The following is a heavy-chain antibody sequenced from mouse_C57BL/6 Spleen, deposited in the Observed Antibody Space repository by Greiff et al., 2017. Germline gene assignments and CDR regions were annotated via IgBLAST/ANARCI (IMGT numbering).Heavy chain of an antibody. J-gene: IGHJ1*03. CDR1: GFTFSSYG. Sequence: EVHLVESGGDLVKPGGSLKLSCAASGFTFSSYGMSWVRQTPDKRLEWVATISSGGSYTYYPDSVKGRFTISRDNAKNTLYLQMSSLKSEDTAMYYCARGEYGSSYSYWYFDVWGTGTTVTVSS. D-gene: IGHD1-1*01. CDR2: ISSGGSYT. CDR3: ARGEYGSSYSYWYFDV. V-gene: IGHV5-6*01.